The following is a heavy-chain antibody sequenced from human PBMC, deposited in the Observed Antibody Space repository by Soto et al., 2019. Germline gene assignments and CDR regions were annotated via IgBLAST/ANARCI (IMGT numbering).Heavy chain of an antibody. CDR1: GYTFTSYD. CDR2: MNPNSGNT. CDR3: ARGRQLGLLWFGELFDY. D-gene: IGHD3-10*01. V-gene: IGHV1-8*01. Sequence: QVQLVQSGAEVKKPGASVKVSCKASGYTFTSYDINWVRQATGQGLEWMGWMNPNSGNTGYAQKFQGRVTMTRNTPVSTAYMELSSLRSEDTAVYYCARGRQLGLLWFGELFDYWGQGTLVTVSS. J-gene: IGHJ4*02.